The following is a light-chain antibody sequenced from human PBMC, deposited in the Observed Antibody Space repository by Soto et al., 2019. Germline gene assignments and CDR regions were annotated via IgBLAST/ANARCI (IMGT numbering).Light chain of an antibody. Sequence: AIRMTQSPSSLSASTGDRVTITCRACQGISSYLAWYQQKPGKAPKLLIYAASTLQSGVPSRFSGSGSGTDFTLTISCLQSEDFATYYCQQYYSYQLTFGGGTKVDIK. CDR2: AAS. CDR1: QGISSY. J-gene: IGKJ4*01. V-gene: IGKV1-8*01. CDR3: QQYYSYQLT.